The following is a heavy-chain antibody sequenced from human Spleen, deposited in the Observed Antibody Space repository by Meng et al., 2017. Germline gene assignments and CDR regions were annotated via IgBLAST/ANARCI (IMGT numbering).Heavy chain of an antibody. Sequence: GGSLRSSCAASGYTLSSYAIYWVRQAPGKGLEWVAVISYDGSTKYYADSVTGRFTISRDNSKNTLYLQMNSLRVDDTAVYYCAREVSRIFSGLAIWGQAPLVPVS. CDR3: AREVSRIFSGLAI. D-gene: IGHD3-10*02. CDR2: ISYDGSTK. CDR1: GYTLSSYA. J-gene: IGHJ3*02. V-gene: IGHV3-30-3*01.